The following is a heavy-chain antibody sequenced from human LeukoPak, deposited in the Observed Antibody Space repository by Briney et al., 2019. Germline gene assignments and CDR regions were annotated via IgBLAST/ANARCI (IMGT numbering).Heavy chain of an antibody. V-gene: IGHV1-24*01. CDR1: GYTLTELS. CDR2: FDPEDGET. J-gene: IGHJ4*02. Sequence: GASVKVSCKVSGYTLTELSMHWVRQAPGKGLEWMGGFDPEDGETIYAQKFQGRVTMTEDTSTDTAHMELSSLRSEDTAVYYCATDYYDSSGYYYFDYWGQGTLVTVSS. CDR3: ATDYYDSSGYYYFDY. D-gene: IGHD3-22*01.